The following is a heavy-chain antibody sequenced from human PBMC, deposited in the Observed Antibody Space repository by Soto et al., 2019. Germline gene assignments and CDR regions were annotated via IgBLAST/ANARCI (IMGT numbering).Heavy chain of an antibody. CDR1: GYSFTSYW. J-gene: IGHJ6*02. D-gene: IGHD2-15*01. CDR2: IDPSDSYT. V-gene: IGHV5-10-1*01. Sequence: GEALRISCKGSGYSFTSYWVRWVRQMPGKGLEWMGRIDPSDSYTNYSPSFQGHVTISADKSISTAYLQWSSLKASDTAMYYCARHPYCSGGSCYGPYYYGMDVWGQGTTVTVSS. CDR3: ARHPYCSGGSCYGPYYYGMDV.